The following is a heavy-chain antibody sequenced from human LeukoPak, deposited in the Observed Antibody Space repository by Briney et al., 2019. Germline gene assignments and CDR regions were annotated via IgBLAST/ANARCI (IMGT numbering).Heavy chain of an antibody. CDR1: GFTFSSYW. D-gene: IGHD3-10*01. CDR3: ARGPFYGSGSSYYYYYMDV. CDR2: ISGSGGTT. Sequence: GGSLRLSCIASGFTFSSYWMSWVRQAPGKGLEWVSAISGSGGTTYYADSVKGRFTISRDNSKNTLFLQMNSLRAEDTAVYYCARGPFYGSGSSYYYYYMDVWGKGTTVTISS. J-gene: IGHJ6*03. V-gene: IGHV3-23*01.